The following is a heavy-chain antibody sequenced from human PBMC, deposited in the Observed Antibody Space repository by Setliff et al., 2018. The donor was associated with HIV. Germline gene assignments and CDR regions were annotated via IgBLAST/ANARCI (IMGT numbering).Heavy chain of an antibody. CDR1: GFTFTDYW. CDR2: IYPGDSDT. Sequence: PGESLKISCKASGFTFTDYWIGWVRQMPGKGLEWMGMIYPGDSDTRYSPSFQGQVTISADKSISTAYLQWSSLKASDTAMYYCARRGIVVVPAGAFDIWGQGTMVTVSS. V-gene: IGHV5-51*01. CDR3: ARRGIVVVPAGAFDI. D-gene: IGHD2-2*01. J-gene: IGHJ3*02.